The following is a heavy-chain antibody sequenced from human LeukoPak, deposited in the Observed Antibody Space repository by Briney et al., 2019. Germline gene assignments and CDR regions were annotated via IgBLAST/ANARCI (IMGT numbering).Heavy chain of an antibody. CDR1: GFTFSSYW. D-gene: IGHD3-9*01. V-gene: IGHV3-7*01. CDR3: ARVNVLRYFEWDY. Sequence: GGSLRLSCAASGFTFSSYWMSWVRQAPGKGLEWVANIKQDGSEKYYVDSVKGRFAISRDNAKNSLYLQMNSLRAEDTAVYYCARVNVLRYFEWDYWGQGTLVTVSS. J-gene: IGHJ4*02. CDR2: IKQDGSEK.